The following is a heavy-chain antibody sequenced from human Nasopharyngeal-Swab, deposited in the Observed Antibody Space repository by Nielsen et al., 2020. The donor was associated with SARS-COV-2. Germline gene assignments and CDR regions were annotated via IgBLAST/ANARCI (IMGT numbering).Heavy chain of an antibody. V-gene: IGHV3-48*02. Sequence: GESLKISCAASGFTFSSYGMNWVRQAPGKGLEWVSYISSSRSTINYADPVKGRFTISRDNAKNSLYLQMNSLRDEDTAVYYCARGGAARPDYWGQGTLVTVSS. D-gene: IGHD6-6*01. CDR2: ISSSRSTI. CDR3: ARGGAARPDY. J-gene: IGHJ4*02. CDR1: GFTFSSYG.